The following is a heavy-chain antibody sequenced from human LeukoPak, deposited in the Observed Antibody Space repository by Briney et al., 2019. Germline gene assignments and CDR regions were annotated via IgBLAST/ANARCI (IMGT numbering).Heavy chain of an antibody. D-gene: IGHD5-24*01. Sequence: GGSLRLSCAASGFTFSSYGMHWVRQAPGKGLEWVAVISYDGSNKYYADSVKGRFTISRDNSKNTLYLQMNSLRAEDTAVYYCARDLPQRWLQFDYGMDVWGQGTTVTVSS. V-gene: IGHV3-30*03. CDR3: ARDLPQRWLQFDYGMDV. CDR1: GFTFSSYG. CDR2: ISYDGSNK. J-gene: IGHJ6*02.